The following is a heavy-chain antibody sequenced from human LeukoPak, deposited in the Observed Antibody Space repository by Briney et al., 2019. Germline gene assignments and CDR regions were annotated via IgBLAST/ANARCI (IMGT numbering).Heavy chain of an antibody. V-gene: IGHV3-30*18. J-gene: IGHJ4*02. CDR2: ISNDGSNK. CDR1: GFTFSSYG. Sequence: GGSLRLSCAASGFTFSSYGMHWVRQAPGKGLEGVAVISNDGSNKYYADSVKGRFTISRDNSKNTLYLQMNSLRAEDTAVYYCAKGSGWWNYFDYWGQGTLVTVSS. D-gene: IGHD6-19*01. CDR3: AKGSGWWNYFDY.